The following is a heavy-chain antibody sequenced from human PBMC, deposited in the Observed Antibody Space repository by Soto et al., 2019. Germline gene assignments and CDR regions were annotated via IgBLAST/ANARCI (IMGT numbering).Heavy chain of an antibody. D-gene: IGHD6-13*01. V-gene: IGHV4-4*02. CDR1: GDSISSDKW. J-gene: IGHJ4*02. CDR3: ARGETQQQRDY. CDR2: IYHSGST. Sequence: QVQLQESGPGLVKPSGTLSLTCAVSGDSISSDKWWSWIRQPPGKGLQWIGEIYHSGSTKYNPSLKSRFIISVDKSKNQFSLKLSSVTDADTAVYYCARGETQQQRDYWGQGTLVTVSS.